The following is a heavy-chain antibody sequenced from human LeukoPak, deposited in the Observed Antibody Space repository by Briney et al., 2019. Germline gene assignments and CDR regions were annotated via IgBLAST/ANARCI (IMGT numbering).Heavy chain of an antibody. CDR2: ISGSGGST. CDR3: AKDYYDSSGYDDGFDI. D-gene: IGHD3-22*01. Sequence: GGSLRLSCAASGFTFSSYAMSWVRQAPGKGLEWVSAISGSGGSTYYADSVKGRFTISRDNSKNTLYLQMNSLRAEDTAVYYCAKDYYDSSGYDDGFDIWGQGTMVTVSS. V-gene: IGHV3-23*01. CDR1: GFTFSSYA. J-gene: IGHJ3*02.